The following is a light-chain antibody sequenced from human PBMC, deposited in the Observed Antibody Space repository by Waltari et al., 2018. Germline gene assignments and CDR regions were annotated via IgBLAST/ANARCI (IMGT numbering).Light chain of an antibody. CDR3: VLQICGFTV. V-gene: IGLV8-61*01. CDR2: NTN. J-gene: IGLJ6*01. Sequence: SWYQQTPGQAPRPLIYNTNTRSSGIPDRFSGSILGNKAALTMPGAQADDKADYYCVLQICGFTVFCCGTNLTVL.